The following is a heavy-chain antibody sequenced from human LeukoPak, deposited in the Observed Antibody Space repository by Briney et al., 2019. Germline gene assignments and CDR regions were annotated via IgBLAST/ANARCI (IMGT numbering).Heavy chain of an antibody. CDR1: GYTFTSYG. D-gene: IGHD2-2*01. Sequence: ASVKVSCKASGYTFTSYGISWVRQAPGQGLEWMGWISAYNGNTNYAQKLQGRVTMTTDTSTSTAYMELRSLRSDDTAVYYCERSPLVVPAAMGVNFDYWGQGTLVTVSS. J-gene: IGHJ4*02. CDR2: ISAYNGNT. CDR3: ERSPLVVPAAMGVNFDY. V-gene: IGHV1-18*01.